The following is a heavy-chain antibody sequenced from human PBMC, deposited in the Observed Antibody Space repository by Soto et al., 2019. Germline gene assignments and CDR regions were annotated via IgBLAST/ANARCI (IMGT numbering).Heavy chain of an antibody. Sequence: PGGSLRLSCAASGFTFSRYAMSWVRQAPGKGLEWVSTVTGGGHTTYNADSVNGRFTISRDNSKNTLYLQMNNLRAEGTAIYYCASSSGDLDVYGMDIWGPGTTVTVSS. J-gene: IGHJ6*02. V-gene: IGHV3-23*01. CDR1: GFTFSRYA. CDR2: VTGGGHTT. CDR3: ASSSGDLDVYGMDI. D-gene: IGHD3-10*01.